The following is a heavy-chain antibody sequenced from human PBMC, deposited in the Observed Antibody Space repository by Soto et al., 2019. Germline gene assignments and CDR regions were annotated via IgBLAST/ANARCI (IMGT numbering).Heavy chain of an antibody. CDR1: GFTFSSYA. Sequence: EVQLLESGGGLVQPGGSLRLSCAASGFTFSSYAMSWVRQAPGKGLEWVSAISGSGGSTYYADSVKGRFTISRDNSKNTLYLQMNSLGAEETAVYYCAKFSTTVTVSGYFDYFDYWGQGTLVTVSS. J-gene: IGHJ4*02. CDR3: AKFSTTVTVSGYFDYFDY. V-gene: IGHV3-23*01. CDR2: ISGSGGST. D-gene: IGHD4-17*01.